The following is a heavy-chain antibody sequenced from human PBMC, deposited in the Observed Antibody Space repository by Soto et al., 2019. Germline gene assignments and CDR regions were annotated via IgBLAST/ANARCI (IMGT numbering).Heavy chain of an antibody. CDR3: AKDRELYYYGSGSYDY. J-gene: IGHJ4*02. CDR1: GFTFDDYT. D-gene: IGHD3-10*01. CDR2: ISWDGGSA. Sequence: PGGSLRLSCAASGFTFDDYTMHWVRQAPGKGLEWVSLISWDGGSAYYADSVKGRFTISRDNSKNSLYLQMNSLRTEDTALYYCAKDRELYYYGSGSYDYWGQGTLVTVS. V-gene: IGHV3-43*01.